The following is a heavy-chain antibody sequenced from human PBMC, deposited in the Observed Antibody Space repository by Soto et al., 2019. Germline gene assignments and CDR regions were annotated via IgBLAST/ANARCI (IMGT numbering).Heavy chain of an antibody. J-gene: IGHJ6*02. V-gene: IGHV1-69*13. D-gene: IGHD2-15*01. CDR2: IIPIFGTA. CDR3: AKTVAAHYYYGMDV. Sequence: ASVKVSCKASGGTFSSYAISWVRQAPGQGLEWMGGIIPIFGTANYAQKFQGRVTITADESTSTAYMELSSLRSEDTAVYYCAKTVAAHYYYGMDVWGHGTTVSV. CDR1: GGTFSSYA.